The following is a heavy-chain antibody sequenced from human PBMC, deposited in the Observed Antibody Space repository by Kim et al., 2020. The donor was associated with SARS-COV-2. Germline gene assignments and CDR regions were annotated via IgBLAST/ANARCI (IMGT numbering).Heavy chain of an antibody. CDR1: GFTFSSYA. CDR2: ISYDGSNK. V-gene: IGHV3-30*04. CDR3: ARDPLPTGGQLKPGLFDY. D-gene: IGHD6-13*01. Sequence: GGSLRLSCAASGFTFSSYAMHWVRQAPGKGLEWVAVISYDGSNKYYADSVKGRFTISRDNSKNTLYLQMNSLRAEDTAVYYCARDPLPTGGQLKPGLFDYWGQGTLVTVSS. J-gene: IGHJ4*02.